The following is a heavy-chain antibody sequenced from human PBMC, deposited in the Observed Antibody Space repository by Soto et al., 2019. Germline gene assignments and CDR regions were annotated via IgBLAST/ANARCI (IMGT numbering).Heavy chain of an antibody. CDR3: AKGRGAYCGGDCMTPG. Sequence: ESGGGVVQPGRSLRLSCVASGFTFSSYAMHWVRQAPGKGLEWVALIAYDGSNKYYADSVKGRFTISRDNSKNTLDLQMNSLRVEDTAVYYCAKGRGAYCGGDCMTPGWGQGTMVTVSS. D-gene: IGHD2-21*02. CDR1: GFTFSSYA. CDR2: IAYDGSNK. V-gene: IGHV3-30*18. J-gene: IGHJ3*01.